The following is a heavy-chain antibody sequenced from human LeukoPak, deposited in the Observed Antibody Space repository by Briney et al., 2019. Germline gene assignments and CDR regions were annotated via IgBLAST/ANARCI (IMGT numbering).Heavy chain of an antibody. D-gene: IGHD2-2*01. CDR3: ARLVVVPSPAGYYYGMDV. Sequence: PSQTLSLICTVSGGSISSYYWSWIRQPPGKGLEWIGYIYYSGSTNYNPSLKSRVTISVDTSKNQFSLKLSSVTAADTAVYYCARLVVVPSPAGYYYGMDVWGQGTTVTVSS. V-gene: IGHV4-59*08. J-gene: IGHJ6*02. CDR2: IYYSGST. CDR1: GGSISSYY.